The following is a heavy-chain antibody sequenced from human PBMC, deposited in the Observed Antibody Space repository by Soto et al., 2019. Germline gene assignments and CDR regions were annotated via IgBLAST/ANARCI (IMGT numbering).Heavy chain of an antibody. CDR2: IMYDGNTE. CDR1: GFVFGSYA. D-gene: IGHD2-21*01. CDR3: TRPTCDGGNCYFAH. V-gene: IGHV3-30-3*01. J-gene: IGHJ5*02. Sequence: GGSLRLSCAASGFVFGSYAMHWVRQAPGKGLEWVAVIMYDGNTEYYADSVKGRFTLSRDNSKNILSVQMNSLRAEDTAVYYCTRPTCDGGNCYFAHWGRGTLVTVSS.